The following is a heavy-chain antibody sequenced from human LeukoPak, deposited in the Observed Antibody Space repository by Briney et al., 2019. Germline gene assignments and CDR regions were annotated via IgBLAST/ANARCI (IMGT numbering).Heavy chain of an antibody. CDR3: ARNSIVVVPAANDYYYYYGMDV. CDR2: IIPIFGTA. CDR1: GGTFSSYA. J-gene: IGHJ6*02. D-gene: IGHD2-2*01. Sequence: SVKVSCKASGGTFSSYAISWVRQAPGQGLEWMGGIIPIFGTANYAQMFQGRVTITADESTSTAYMELSSLRSEDTAVYYCARNSIVVVPAANDYYYYYGMDVWGQGTTVTVSS. V-gene: IGHV1-69*13.